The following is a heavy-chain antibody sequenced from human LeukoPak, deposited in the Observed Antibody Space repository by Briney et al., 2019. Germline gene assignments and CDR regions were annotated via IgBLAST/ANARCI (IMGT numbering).Heavy chain of an antibody. CDR2: ISYDGSNK. Sequence: GRSLRLSCAASVFTFSSYGMHWVRQAPGKGLEWVAVISYDGSNKYYADSVKGRFTISRDNSKNTLYLQMNSLRAEDTAVYYCAKDHAAVAGPGGFDYWGQGTLVTVSS. V-gene: IGHV3-30*18. D-gene: IGHD6-19*01. CDR3: AKDHAAVAGPGGFDY. J-gene: IGHJ4*02. CDR1: VFTFSSYG.